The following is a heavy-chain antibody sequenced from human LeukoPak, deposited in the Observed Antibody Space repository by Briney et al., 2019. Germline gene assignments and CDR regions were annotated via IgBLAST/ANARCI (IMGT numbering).Heavy chain of an antibody. D-gene: IGHD3-10*01. CDR1: GGSISSGDYY. J-gene: IGHJ6*02. V-gene: IGHV4-30-4*08. CDR2: IYYSGST. Sequence: PSQTLSLTCTVSGGSISSGDYYWSWIRQPPGEGLEWIGYIYYSGSTYYNPSLKSRVTISVDTSKNQFSLKLSSVTAADTAVYYCARDRTARAGITMVRGLPTYYYYYAMDVWGQGTTVTVSS. CDR3: ARDRTARAGITMVRGLPTYYYYYAMDV.